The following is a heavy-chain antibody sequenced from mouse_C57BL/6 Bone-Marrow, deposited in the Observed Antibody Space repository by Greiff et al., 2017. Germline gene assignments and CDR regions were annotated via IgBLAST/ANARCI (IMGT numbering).Heavy chain of an antibody. CDR3: AETGRVLDY. V-gene: IGHV1-64*01. CDR2: IHPNSGST. CDR1: GYTFTSYW. J-gene: IGHJ2*01. Sequence: QVQLKQPGAELVKPGASVKLSCKASGYTFTSYWMHWVKQRPGQGLEWIGMIHPNSGSTNYNEKFKSKATLTVDKSSSTAYMQLSSLTSEDSAVYYCAETGRVLDYWGQGTTLTVSS. D-gene: IGHD4-1*01.